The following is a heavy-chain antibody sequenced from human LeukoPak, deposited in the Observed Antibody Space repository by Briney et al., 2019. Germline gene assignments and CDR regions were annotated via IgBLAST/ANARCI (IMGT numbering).Heavy chain of an antibody. Sequence: ASVKVSCKASGYTFTSYDISWVRQAPGQGLEWMGWISAYNGNTNYAQKLQGRVTMTTDTSTSTAYMELRSLRSDDTAVYYCARDYDARWYYYGPGSYYNDVSDYWGQGTLVTVSS. CDR2: ISAYNGNT. CDR1: GYTFTSYD. CDR3: ARDYDARWYYYGPGSYYNDVSDY. D-gene: IGHD3-10*01. V-gene: IGHV1-18*01. J-gene: IGHJ4*02.